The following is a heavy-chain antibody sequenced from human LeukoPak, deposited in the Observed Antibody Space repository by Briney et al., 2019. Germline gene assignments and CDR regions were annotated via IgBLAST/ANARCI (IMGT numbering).Heavy chain of an antibody. J-gene: IGHJ4*02. Sequence: SVKVSCKASGGTFISYAISWVRQAPGQGLEWMGRIIPILGIANYAQKFQGRVTITADKSTSTAYMELSSLRSEDTAVYYCARGGTDGHFDYWGQGTLVTVSS. CDR1: GGTFISYA. V-gene: IGHV1-69*04. D-gene: IGHD1-7*01. CDR3: ARGGTDGHFDY. CDR2: IIPILGIA.